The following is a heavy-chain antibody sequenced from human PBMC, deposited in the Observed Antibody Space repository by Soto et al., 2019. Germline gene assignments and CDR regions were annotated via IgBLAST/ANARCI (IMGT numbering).Heavy chain of an antibody. CDR2: ISYDGSNK. V-gene: IGHV3-30*18. D-gene: IGHD6-19*01. CDR3: AKDSSGWLDY. J-gene: IGHJ4*02. CDR1: GFTFSSYG. Sequence: QVQLVESGGGVVQPGRSLRLSCAASGFTFSSYGMHWVRQAPGKGLEWVAVISYDGSNKYYADSVKGRFTISRDNSKNTLYLQMNCLRAEDTAVYYCAKDSSGWLDYWGQGTLVIVSS.